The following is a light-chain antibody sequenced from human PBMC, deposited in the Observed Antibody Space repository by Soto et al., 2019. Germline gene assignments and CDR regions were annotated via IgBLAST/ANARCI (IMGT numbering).Light chain of an antibody. CDR1: SSDVGGYNY. CDR3: SSFTSTSTYV. J-gene: IGLJ1*01. CDR2: EVN. V-gene: IGLV2-14*01. Sequence: QSALTQPASVSGSPGQSITISCTGISSDVGGYNYVSWYQQHPGKAPKLMIYEVNNRPSGVSNRFSGSKSGNTASLTISGLQAEDDADYYCSSFTSTSTYVFGTGTKLTVL.